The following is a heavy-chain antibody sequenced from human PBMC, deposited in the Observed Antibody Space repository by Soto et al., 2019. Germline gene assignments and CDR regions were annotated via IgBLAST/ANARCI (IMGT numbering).Heavy chain of an antibody. CDR2: INHSGST. Sequence: PSETLSLTCAVYGVTFSGYYWSWIRQPTGKGLEWIGEINHSGSTNYNPSLKSRVTISVDTSKNQFSLKLSSVTAADTAVYYCGLHLGELSLYYFDYWGQGTLVTVSS. CDR1: GVTFSGYY. J-gene: IGHJ4*02. CDR3: GLHLGELSLYYFDY. D-gene: IGHD3-16*02. V-gene: IGHV4-34*08.